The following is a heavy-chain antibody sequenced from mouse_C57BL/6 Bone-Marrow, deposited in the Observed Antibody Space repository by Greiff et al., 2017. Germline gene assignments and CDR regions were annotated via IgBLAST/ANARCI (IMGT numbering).Heavy chain of an antibody. V-gene: IGHV1-82*01. D-gene: IGHD2-4*01. CDR3: ARFYYDYEGYWYFDV. J-gene: IGHJ1*03. CDR1: GYAFSSSW. Sequence: QVQLQQSGPELVKPGASVKISCKASGYAFSSSWMNWVKQRPGKGLEWIGRIYPGDGDTNYNGKFKGKATLTADKSSSTAYMQLSSLTSEDSAVYFCARFYYDYEGYWYFDVWGTGTTVTVSS. CDR2: IYPGDGDT.